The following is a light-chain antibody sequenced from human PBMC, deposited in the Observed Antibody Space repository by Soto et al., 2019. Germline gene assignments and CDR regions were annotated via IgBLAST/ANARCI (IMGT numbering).Light chain of an antibody. CDR1: QSVTSG. V-gene: IGKV3-15*01. J-gene: IGKJ4*01. Sequence: EIVLTQSPGTLSLSPGERATLSCRASQSVTSGYLAWYQQQPNQAPRLLIYGASTRATGIPARFSGSGSGTEFTLTISSLQSEDFAVYYCQQYNSWPPLTFGGGTKVDIK. CDR2: GAS. CDR3: QQYNSWPPLT.